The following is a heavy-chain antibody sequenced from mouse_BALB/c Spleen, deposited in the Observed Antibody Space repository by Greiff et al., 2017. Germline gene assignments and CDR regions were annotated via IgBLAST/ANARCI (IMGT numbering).Heavy chain of an antibody. Sequence: QVHVKQSGAELVRPGVSVKISCKGSGYTFTDYAMHWVKQSHAKSLEWIGVISTYYGDASYNQKFKGKATMTVDKSSSTAYMELARLTSEDSAIYYCARRTYGDYWGQGTSVTVSS. D-gene: IGHD1-1*02. CDR2: ISTYYGDA. V-gene: IGHV1S137*01. CDR3: ARRTYGDY. CDR1: GYTFTDYA. J-gene: IGHJ4*01.